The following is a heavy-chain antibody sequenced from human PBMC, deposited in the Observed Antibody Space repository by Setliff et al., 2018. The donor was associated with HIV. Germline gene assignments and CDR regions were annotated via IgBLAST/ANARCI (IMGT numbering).Heavy chain of an antibody. CDR3: AMDTSLAY. J-gene: IGHJ4*02. CDR1: GFTFSDYW. CDR2: IRDDGSET. V-gene: IGHV3-7*04. Sequence: GESLKISCPASGFTFSDYWMTWVRQAPGKGLEWVANIRDDGSETYYAPSMKGRFTIARDDANNSLYLQMNNMRAEDTAVYYCAMDTSLAYWGQGTLVTVSS. D-gene: IGHD3-3*02.